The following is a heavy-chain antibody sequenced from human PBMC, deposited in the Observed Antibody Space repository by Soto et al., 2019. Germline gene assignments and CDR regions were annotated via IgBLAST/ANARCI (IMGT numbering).Heavy chain of an antibody. CDR2: ISHDGSNK. J-gene: IGHJ6*02. V-gene: IGHV3-30-3*01. CDR1: GFTFSSYA. Sequence: QVQLVESGGGVVQPGRSLRLSCAASGFTFSSYAMHWVRQAPGKGLELVAVISHDGSNKYYADSVKGRFTISRDNAKNTLYLQMNSLRAEDTAVYYCARAPGGTHSYYYGMDVWGQGTTVTVSS. CDR3: ARAPGGTHSYYYGMDV. D-gene: IGHD1-1*01.